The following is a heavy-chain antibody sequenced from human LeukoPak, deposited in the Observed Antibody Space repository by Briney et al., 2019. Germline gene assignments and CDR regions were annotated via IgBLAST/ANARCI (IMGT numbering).Heavy chain of an antibody. V-gene: IGHV4-39*01. J-gene: IGHJ4*02. CDR1: GGSISSSSYY. Sequence: SETLSLTCTVSGGSISSSSYYWGWIRQPPGKGLEWIGSIYYSGSTYYNPSLKSRVTISVDTSKDQFSLKLSSVTAADTAVYYCARPSRVATYFDYWGQGTLVTVSS. CDR2: IYYSGST. CDR3: ARPSRVATYFDY. D-gene: IGHD2-15*01.